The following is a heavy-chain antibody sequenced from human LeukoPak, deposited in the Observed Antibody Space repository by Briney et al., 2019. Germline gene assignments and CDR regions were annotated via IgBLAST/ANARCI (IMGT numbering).Heavy chain of an antibody. Sequence: GGSLRLSCAASGFTFSSYAMSWVRQAPGKGLEWVAVISYDGSNKYYADSVKGRFTISRDNSKNTLYLQMNSLRAEDTAVYYCAKDMGADLSFGIIAVAGHFDYWGQGTLVTVSS. J-gene: IGHJ4*02. CDR1: GFTFSSYA. D-gene: IGHD6-19*01. CDR3: AKDMGADLSFGIIAVAGHFDY. V-gene: IGHV3-30*18. CDR2: ISYDGSNK.